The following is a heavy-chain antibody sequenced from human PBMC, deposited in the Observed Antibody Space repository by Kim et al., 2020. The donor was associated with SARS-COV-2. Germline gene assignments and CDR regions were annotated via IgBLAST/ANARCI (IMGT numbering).Heavy chain of an antibody. CDR3: ATPAMATVTGYFDY. V-gene: IGHV3-74*01. Sequence: ADSVKGRFTISRDNAKNTLYLQMNSLRVEDTAVYYCATPAMATVTGYFDYWGQGTLVSVSS. D-gene: IGHD4-4*01. J-gene: IGHJ4*02.